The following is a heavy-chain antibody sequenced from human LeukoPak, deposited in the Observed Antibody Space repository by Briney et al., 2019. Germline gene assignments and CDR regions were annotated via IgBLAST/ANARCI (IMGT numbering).Heavy chain of an antibody. CDR2: ISAYNGNT. V-gene: IGHV1-18*01. Sequence: ASVKVSCKASGGTFSSYGISWVRQAPGQGLEWMGWISAYNGNTNYAQKLQGRVTVTTDTSTSTAYMDLRSLRSDDTAVYYCARDLLTKEYYFDSSGNPYWGQGTLVTVSS. J-gene: IGHJ4*02. CDR3: ARDLLTKEYYFDSSGNPY. D-gene: IGHD3-22*01. CDR1: GGTFSSYG.